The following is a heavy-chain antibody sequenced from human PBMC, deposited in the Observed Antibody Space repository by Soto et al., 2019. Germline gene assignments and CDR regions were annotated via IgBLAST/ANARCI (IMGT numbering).Heavy chain of an antibody. V-gene: IGHV3-74*01. J-gene: IGHJ6*02. CDR3: ARGNVPSTVNNYYYGMDV. CDR2: INSDGSST. CDR1: GFTFSSYW. Sequence: GGSLRLSCAASGFTFSSYWMHWVRQAPGKGLVWVSRINSDGSSTSYADSVKGRFTISRDNAKNTLYLQMNSLRAEDTAVYYCARGNVPSTVNNYYYGMDVWGQGTTVTVSS. D-gene: IGHD4-4*01.